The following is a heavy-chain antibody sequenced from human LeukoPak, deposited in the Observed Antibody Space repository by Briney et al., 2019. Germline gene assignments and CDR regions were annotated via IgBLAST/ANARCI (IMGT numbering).Heavy chain of an antibody. V-gene: IGHV1-8*01. Sequence: SVKVSCKASGYAFTSYDINWVRQATGQGLEWMGWMNPNSGNTCYAQKFQGRVTMTRNTSISTAYMELSSLRSEDTAVYYCGRGWYSSGWYYFDYWGQGNLVTVSS. CDR2: MNPNSGNT. CDR1: GYAFTSYD. CDR3: GRGWYSSGWYYFDY. J-gene: IGHJ4*02. D-gene: IGHD6-19*01.